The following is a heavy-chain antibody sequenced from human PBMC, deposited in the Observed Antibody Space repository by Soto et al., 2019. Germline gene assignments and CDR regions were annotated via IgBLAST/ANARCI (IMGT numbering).Heavy chain of an antibody. CDR3: ARDGSGYDLGSGPYLFDY. V-gene: IGHV4-59*12. D-gene: IGHD3-10*01. CDR2: IYYNGRT. CDR1: GGSISTYY. J-gene: IGHJ4*02. Sequence: QVQLQESGPGLVKPSETLSLTCTVSGGSISTYYWGWIRQPPGKGLEWIGYIYYNGRTNYNPSLESRLTISLDTSKIQFSLKLTSAGAADRAVYFCARDGSGYDLGSGPYLFDYWCPGPLVTVSS.